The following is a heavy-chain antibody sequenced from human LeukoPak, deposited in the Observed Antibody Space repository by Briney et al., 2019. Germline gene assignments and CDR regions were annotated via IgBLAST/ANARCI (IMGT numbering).Heavy chain of an antibody. CDR3: VRRVPGDYGNWFDP. CDR1: GGSISNINYY. V-gene: IGHV4-39*01. J-gene: IGHJ5*02. D-gene: IGHD4-17*01. Sequence: SETLSLTCTVSGGSISNINYYWGWIRQPPGTALEWIGSVCYGRSAHDNPSLKSRATIFIDTSKNQFSLKLSSVTAADTAVYYCVRRVPGDYGNWFDPWGQGDLVTVSS. CDR2: VCYGRSA.